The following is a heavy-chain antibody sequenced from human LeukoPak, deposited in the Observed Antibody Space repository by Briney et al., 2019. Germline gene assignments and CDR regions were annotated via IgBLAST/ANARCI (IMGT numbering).Heavy chain of an antibody. CDR3: TWVATIFTVDY. CDR1: GLTFSDAW. CDR2: IRNDRIT. V-gene: IGHV3-15*01. J-gene: IGHJ4*02. Sequence: GGSRRLSCILSGLTFSDAWMSWVRQAPGKGLEWVGRIRNDRITDYAAPVQGRFSISRDNSKNPFYLQMNSLRTEDTGMYFCTWVATIFTVDYWDQGTLVTVSS. D-gene: IGHD5-12*01.